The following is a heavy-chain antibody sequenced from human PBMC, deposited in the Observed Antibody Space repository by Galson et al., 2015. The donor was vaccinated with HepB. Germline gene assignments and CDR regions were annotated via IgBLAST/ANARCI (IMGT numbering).Heavy chain of an antibody. CDR1: GGSFSGYY. CDR2: INHSGST. CDR3: ARFCSSTSCSMMGPDTKGVFDY. D-gene: IGHD2-2*01. J-gene: IGHJ4*02. V-gene: IGHV4-34*01. Sequence: ETLSLTCAVYGGSFSGYYWSWIRQPPGKGLEWIGEINHSGSTNYNPSLKSRVTISVDTSKNQFSLKLSSVTAADTAVYYCARFCSSTSCSMMGPDTKGVFDYWGQGTLVTVSS.